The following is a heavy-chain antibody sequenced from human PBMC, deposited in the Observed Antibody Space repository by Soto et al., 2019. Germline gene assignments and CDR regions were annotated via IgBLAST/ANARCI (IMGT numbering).Heavy chain of an antibody. Sequence: EVQLLESGGGLVQPGGSLRLSCAASGFTFSSYAMSWVRQAPGKGLEWVSAISSSGGSTYYADSVKGRFTISRDNSKNTLYLQMNSMRAEDTAVYYCAKDLGGYSGYAFDYWGQGTLVTVSS. D-gene: IGHD5-12*01. V-gene: IGHV3-23*01. J-gene: IGHJ4*02. CDR2: ISSSGGST. CDR3: AKDLGGYSGYAFDY. CDR1: GFTFSSYA.